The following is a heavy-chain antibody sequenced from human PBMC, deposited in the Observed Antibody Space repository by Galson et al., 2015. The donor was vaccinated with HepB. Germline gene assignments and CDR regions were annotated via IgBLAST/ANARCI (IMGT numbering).Heavy chain of an antibody. J-gene: IGHJ4*02. D-gene: IGHD1-26*01. V-gene: IGHV3-30*02. Sequence: RFTVSRDNFRNTLNLQMNSLTAEDTAVYYCAKGFSGKSWSFDFWGQGSLVTVSS. CDR3: AKGFSGKSWSFDF.